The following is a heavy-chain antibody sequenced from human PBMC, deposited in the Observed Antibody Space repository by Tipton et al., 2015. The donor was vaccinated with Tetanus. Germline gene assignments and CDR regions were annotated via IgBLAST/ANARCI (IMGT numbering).Heavy chain of an antibody. V-gene: IGHV4-61*08. D-gene: IGHD2-8*01. CDR2: IFYSGNS. J-gene: IGHJ4*02. Sequence: LRLSCTVSGGYVRSGDYSWNWIRQPPGKALEWIGDIFYSGNSISNPSFRSRVTMSVDTSRTLFSLTLIAVTAADTAVYFCARGLIDDFLGSRIYFDSWGPGTLVTVSS. CDR1: GGYVRSGDYS. CDR3: ARGLIDDFLGSRIYFDS.